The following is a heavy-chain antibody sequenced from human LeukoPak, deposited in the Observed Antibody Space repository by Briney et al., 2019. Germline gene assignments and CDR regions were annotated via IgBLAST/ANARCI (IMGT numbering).Heavy chain of an antibody. CDR1: GGTFSSYA. Sequence: ASVKVSCKASGGTFSSYAISWARQAPGQGLEWMGGIIPIFGTANYAQKFQGRVTITTDESTSTAYMELSSLRSEDTAVYYCASSYGDYYFDYWGQGTLVTVSS. J-gene: IGHJ4*02. CDR2: IIPIFGTA. CDR3: ASSYGDYYFDY. V-gene: IGHV1-69*05. D-gene: IGHD4-17*01.